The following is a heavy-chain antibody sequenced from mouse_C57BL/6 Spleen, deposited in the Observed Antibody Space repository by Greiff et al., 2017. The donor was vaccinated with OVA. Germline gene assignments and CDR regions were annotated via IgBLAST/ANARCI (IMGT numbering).Heavy chain of an antibody. CDR1: GFTFSDYG. CDR3: AFLLITTVEFDY. Sequence: DVMLVESGGGLVKPGGSLKLSCAASGFTFSDYGMHWVRQAPEKGLEWVAYISSGSSTIYYADTVKGRFTISRDNAKNTLFLQMTSLRSQDTAMYYCAFLLITTVEFDYWGQGTTLTVSS. CDR2: ISSGSSTI. D-gene: IGHD1-1*01. V-gene: IGHV5-17*01. J-gene: IGHJ2*01.